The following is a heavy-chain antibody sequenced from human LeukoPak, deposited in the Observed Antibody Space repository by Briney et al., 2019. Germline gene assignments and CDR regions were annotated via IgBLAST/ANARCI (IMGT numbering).Heavy chain of an antibody. J-gene: IGHJ4*02. D-gene: IGHD3-10*01. CDR1: GFTFSRYG. V-gene: IGHV3-30*18. Sequence: GGSLRLSCAASGFTFSRYGMHWVRQAPGKGLEWVAVISYDGSNKYYADSVKGRFTISRDNSKNTLYLQMNSLRAEDTAVYYCAKARGHFLQHPRFDYWGQGTLVTVSS. CDR3: AKARGHFLQHPRFDY. CDR2: ISYDGSNK.